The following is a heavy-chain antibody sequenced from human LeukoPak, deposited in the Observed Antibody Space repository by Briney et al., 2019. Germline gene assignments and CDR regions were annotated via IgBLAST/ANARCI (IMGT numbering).Heavy chain of an antibody. CDR2: IYYSGST. J-gene: IGHJ3*02. CDR1: GGSISSYY. Sequence: PSETLSLTCTVSGGSISSYYWSWIRQPPGKGLEWIGYIYYSGSTNYNPSLKSRVTISVDTSKNQFSLKLSSVTAADTAVYYCARELYYYDSSGYGNDAFDIWGQGTMVTVSS. D-gene: IGHD3-22*01. V-gene: IGHV4-59*01. CDR3: ARELYYYDSSGYGNDAFDI.